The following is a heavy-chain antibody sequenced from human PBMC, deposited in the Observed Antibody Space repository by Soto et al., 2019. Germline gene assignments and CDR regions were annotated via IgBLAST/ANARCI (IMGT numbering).Heavy chain of an antibody. J-gene: IGHJ4*02. V-gene: IGHV1-69*13. CDR3: ARGWSYDILTGYSY. CDR2: ITPIFGTA. D-gene: IGHD3-9*01. CDR1: GGSFSNYA. Sequence: SVKVSFKASGGSFSNYAISWVRQAPGQGLEWMGGITPIFGTANYAQKFQGRVTITADESTSTAYMELSSLRSEDTAVYYCARGWSYDILTGYSYWGQGTLVTVSS.